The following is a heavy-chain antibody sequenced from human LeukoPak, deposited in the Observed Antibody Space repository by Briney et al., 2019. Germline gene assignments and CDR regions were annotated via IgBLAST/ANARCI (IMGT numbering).Heavy chain of an antibody. CDR3: ARARGYYYDSSGY. V-gene: IGHV3-21*01. J-gene: IGHJ4*02. D-gene: IGHD3-22*01. CDR1: GFTFSSYS. Sequence: GGSLRLSCAASGFTFSSYSMNWVRQAPGKGLEWVSSISSSSSYIYYADSVKGRFTISRDNAENSLYLQMNSLRAEDTAVYYCARARGYYYDSSGYWGQGTLVTVSS. CDR2: ISSSSSYI.